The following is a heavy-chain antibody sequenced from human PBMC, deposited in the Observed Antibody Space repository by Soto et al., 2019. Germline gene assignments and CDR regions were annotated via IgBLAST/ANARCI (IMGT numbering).Heavy chain of an antibody. J-gene: IGHJ4*02. CDR3: ARNEAVAGYCDH. D-gene: IGHD6-19*01. CDR2: IWYDGTDK. Sequence: GGSLRLSCAASGFTFNQYGIHWVRQAPGKGLEWVSVIWYDGTDKYYADAVKGRFTISRDNSRNTVYLQMSSLGVEDTAVYYCARNEAVAGYCDHWGQGTLVTVSS. V-gene: IGHV3-33*01. CDR1: GFTFNQYG.